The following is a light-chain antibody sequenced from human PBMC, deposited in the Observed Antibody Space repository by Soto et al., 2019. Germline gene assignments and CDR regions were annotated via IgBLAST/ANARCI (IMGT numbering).Light chain of an antibody. CDR2: DAS. CDR1: QSVSSN. J-gene: IGKJ2*01. Sequence: EIVMTQSPATLSVSPGERATLYCMASQSVSSNLAWYQQKPGQAPRLLIYDASTRATGLPARFSGSGSGTEFTLTVSSLQSEDFAVYYCQQYDDGPYTFGQGTKV. CDR3: QQYDDGPYT. V-gene: IGKV3-15*01.